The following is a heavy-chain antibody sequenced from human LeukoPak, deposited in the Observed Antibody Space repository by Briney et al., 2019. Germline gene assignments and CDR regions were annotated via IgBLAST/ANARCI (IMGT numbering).Heavy chain of an antibody. J-gene: IGHJ1*01. Sequence: ASVKVSCKASGGTFSSYAISWVRQAPGQGLEWMGRVIPIFGTANYARKFQGRVTITTDESTSTAYMELSSLRSEDTAVYYCARDYYDSSGYRFQHWGQGTLVTVSS. CDR2: VIPIFGTA. CDR1: GGTFSSYA. V-gene: IGHV1-69*05. D-gene: IGHD3-22*01. CDR3: ARDYYDSSGYRFQH.